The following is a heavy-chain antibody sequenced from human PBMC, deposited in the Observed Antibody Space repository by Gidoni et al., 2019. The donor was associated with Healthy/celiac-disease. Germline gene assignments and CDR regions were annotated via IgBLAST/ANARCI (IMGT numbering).Heavy chain of an antibody. V-gene: IGHV4-59*08. D-gene: IGHD2-15*01. J-gene: IGHJ5*02. CDR3: ARHEVGYCSGGSCYPGWFDP. Sequence: TNYNPSLKSRVTISVDTSKNQFSLKLSSVTAADTAVYYCARHEVGYCSGGSCYPGWFDPWGQGTLVTVSS. CDR2: T.